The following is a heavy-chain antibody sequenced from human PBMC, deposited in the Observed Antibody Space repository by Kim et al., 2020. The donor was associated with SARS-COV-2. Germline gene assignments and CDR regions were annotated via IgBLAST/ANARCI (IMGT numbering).Heavy chain of an antibody. CDR2: INHSGST. D-gene: IGHD3-22*01. Sequence: SETLSLTCAVYGGSFSGYYWSWIRQPPGKGLEWIGEINHSGSTNYNPSLKSRVTISVDTSKNQFSLKLSSVTAADTAAYYCARPRTPYYYDSSGYVFWGQGTMVTVSS. CDR3: ARPRTPYYYDSSGYVF. V-gene: IGHV4-34*01. J-gene: IGHJ3*01. CDR1: GGSFSGYY.